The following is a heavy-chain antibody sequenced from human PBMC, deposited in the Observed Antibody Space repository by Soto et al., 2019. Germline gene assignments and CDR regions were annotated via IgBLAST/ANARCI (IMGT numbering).Heavy chain of an antibody. V-gene: IGHV5-51*01. CDR2: IYPGDSDT. D-gene: IGHD1-1*01. CDR3: ERRDDGNHLPSFDI. J-gene: IGHJ3*02. CDR1: GDSFTNYW. Sequence: GESLKISCKGSGDSFTNYWIGWVRQMPGKSLEWMGIIYPGDSDTRYSPSFQGQVTISADKSISTAYLQWSSLKASDTAMYYCERRDDGNHLPSFDIWGQGTMVTVS.